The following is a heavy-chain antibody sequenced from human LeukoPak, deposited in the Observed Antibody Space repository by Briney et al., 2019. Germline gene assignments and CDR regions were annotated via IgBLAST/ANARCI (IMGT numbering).Heavy chain of an antibody. CDR3: ARNSGSYFFYYYYYMDV. J-gene: IGHJ6*03. V-gene: IGHV3-7*01. Sequence: GGSLRLSCAASGFTLSSYSMNWVRQAPGKGLEWVANIKQDGSEKYYVDSVKGRFTISRDNAKNSLYLQMNSLRAEDTAVYYCARNSGSYFFYYYYYMDVWGKGTTVTVSS. CDR2: IKQDGSEK. CDR1: GFTLSSYS. D-gene: IGHD1-26*01.